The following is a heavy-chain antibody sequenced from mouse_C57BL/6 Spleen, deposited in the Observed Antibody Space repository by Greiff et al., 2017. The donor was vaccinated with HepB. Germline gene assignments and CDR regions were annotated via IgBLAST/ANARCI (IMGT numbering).Heavy chain of an antibody. J-gene: IGHJ2*01. Sequence: QVQLQQPGAELVKPGASVKLSCKASGYTFTSYWMQWVKQRPGQGLEWIGEIDPSDSYPNYNQKFKGKAKLTVDTSSSTAYMQLSSLTSEDSAVYYCARFDGYLDYWGQGTTLTVSS. CDR1: GYTFTSYW. CDR2: IDPSDSYP. V-gene: IGHV1-50*01. CDR3: ARFDGYLDY. D-gene: IGHD2-3*01.